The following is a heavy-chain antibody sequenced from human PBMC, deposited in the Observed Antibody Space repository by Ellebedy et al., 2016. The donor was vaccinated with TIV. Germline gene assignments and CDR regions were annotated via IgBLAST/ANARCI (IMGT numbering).Heavy chain of an antibody. Sequence: PGGSLRLSCAASGFTFSSYVISGVRQAPGKGLEWVSAISGSGGITYYADSVKGRFTIYRDNSKNTLYLQMNSLRAEETAVYYCARGSNEYAPSFDHWGQGTLVTVSS. CDR1: GFTFSSYV. CDR2: ISGSGGIT. D-gene: IGHD2/OR15-2a*01. CDR3: ARGSNEYAPSFDH. J-gene: IGHJ4*02. V-gene: IGHV3-23*01.